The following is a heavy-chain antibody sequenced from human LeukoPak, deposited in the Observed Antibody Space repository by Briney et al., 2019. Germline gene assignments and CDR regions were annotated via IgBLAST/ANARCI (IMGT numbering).Heavy chain of an antibody. CDR2: IYYTGIT. Sequence: SETLSLTCTVSGASITSSNYYWLWLRQPPGKGLEWIGSIYYTGITYYNLSLKSRVTISVDTSKYQCSLRLSSVTAADTAVYYCAREAVAGGSGSNYYYYGMDVWGQGTTVAVSS. D-gene: IGHD3-10*01. CDR1: GASITSSNYY. J-gene: IGHJ6*02. CDR3: AREAVAGGSGSNYYYYGMDV. V-gene: IGHV4-39*07.